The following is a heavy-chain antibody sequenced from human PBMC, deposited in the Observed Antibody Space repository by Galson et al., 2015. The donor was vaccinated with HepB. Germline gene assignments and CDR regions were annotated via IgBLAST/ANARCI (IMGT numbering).Heavy chain of an antibody. V-gene: IGHV4-31*03. D-gene: IGHD5-24*01. Sequence: QVQLQESGPGLVKPSETLSLTCTVSGGSISSGGYYWSWIRQHPGKGLEWIGYIYYSGGTYYNPSLKSRVTISVDTSKSQFSLKLSSVTAADTAVYYCAREAVEMATRSRVLRYMDVWGKGTTVTVSS. CDR2: IYYSGGT. J-gene: IGHJ6*03. CDR1: GGSISSGGYY. CDR3: AREAVEMATRSRVLRYMDV.